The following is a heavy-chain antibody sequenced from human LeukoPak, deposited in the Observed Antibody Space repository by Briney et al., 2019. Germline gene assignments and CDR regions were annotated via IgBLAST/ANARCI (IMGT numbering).Heavy chain of an antibody. Sequence: SQTLSLTCTVSGGSINSGDYYWSWIRQPPGKGLEWIGFVYYTGSTNYNPSLKSRVTISLDTSKNQFSLRLSSVTAADTAVYYCVRAGYSFATGYYFDYWGQGTLVTVSS. J-gene: IGHJ4*02. CDR2: VYYTGST. D-gene: IGHD5-18*01. CDR3: VRAGYSFATGYYFDY. CDR1: GGSINSGDYY. V-gene: IGHV4-61*08.